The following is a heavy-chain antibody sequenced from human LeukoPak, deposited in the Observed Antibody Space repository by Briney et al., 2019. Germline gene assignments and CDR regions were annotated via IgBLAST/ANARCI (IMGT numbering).Heavy chain of an antibody. D-gene: IGHD4-23*01. CDR3: ARVLGTVVTPYFDY. CDR2: IYYSGST. V-gene: IGHV4-59*08. Sequence: PSETLSLTCTVSGGSISSYYWSWIRQPPGKGLEWIGYIYYSGSTNYNPSLKSRVTISVDTSKNQFSLKLSSVTAADTAVYYCARVLGTVVTPYFDYWGQGTLVTVSS. CDR1: GGSISSYY. J-gene: IGHJ4*02.